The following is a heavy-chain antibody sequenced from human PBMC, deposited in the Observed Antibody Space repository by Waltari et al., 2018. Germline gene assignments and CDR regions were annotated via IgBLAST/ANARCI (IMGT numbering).Heavy chain of an antibody. J-gene: IGHJ3*02. V-gene: IGHV4-59*11. Sequence: QVQLQESGPGLVKPSETLSLPCTVSGGSISSHHWSWIRQPPGKGLEWIGYIYYSGSTNYNPSLKSRVTISVDTSKNQFSLKLSSVTAADTAVYYCAKGGYDYIWGSYRPDAFDIWGQGTMVTVSS. D-gene: IGHD3-16*02. CDR1: GGSISSHH. CDR2: IYYSGST. CDR3: AKGGYDYIWGSYRPDAFDI.